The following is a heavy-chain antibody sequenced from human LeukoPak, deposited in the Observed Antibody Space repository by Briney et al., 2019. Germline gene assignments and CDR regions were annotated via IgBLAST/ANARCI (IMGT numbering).Heavy chain of an antibody. J-gene: IGHJ4*02. CDR2: ISSSSSYI. D-gene: IGHD6-19*01. CDR3: ASCIAVAGTSDY. V-gene: IGHV3-21*01. CDR1: GFTFSSYS. Sequence: GGSLRLSRAASGFTFSSYSMNWVRQAPGKGLEWVSSISSSSSYIYYADSVKGRFTISRDNAKNSLYLQMNSLRAEDTAVYYCASCIAVAGTSDYWGQGTLVTVSS.